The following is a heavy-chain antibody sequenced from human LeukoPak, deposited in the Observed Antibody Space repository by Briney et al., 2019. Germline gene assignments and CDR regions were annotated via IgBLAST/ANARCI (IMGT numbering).Heavy chain of an antibody. Sequence: GGSLRLSCAASGFTFSDHYVDWVRQAPGKGLEWVGRGRNKASSYTTEYAASVKGRFTISRDDSKNSLYLQMNSLKTEDTAVYYCAKAPRPPPTYYYDSSGYYPFDYWGQGTLVTVSS. CDR1: GFTFSDHY. CDR2: GRNKASSYTT. V-gene: IGHV3-72*01. CDR3: AKAPRPPPTYYYDSSGYYPFDY. D-gene: IGHD3-22*01. J-gene: IGHJ4*02.